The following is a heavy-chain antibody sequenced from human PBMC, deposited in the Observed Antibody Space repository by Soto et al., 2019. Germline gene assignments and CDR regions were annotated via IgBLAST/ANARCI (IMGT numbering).Heavy chain of an antibody. CDR1: GFTFSSYA. D-gene: IGHD5-18*01. J-gene: IGHJ4*02. V-gene: IGHV3-30-3*01. CDR2: ISYDGSNK. CDR3: ARASSYHTAMAASDY. Sequence: PGGSLRLSCAASGFTFSSYAMHWVRQAPGKGLEWVAVISYDGSNKYYADSVRGRFTISRDNSKNTLYLQMNSLRAEDTAVYYCARASSYHTAMAASDYWGQGTLVTVSS.